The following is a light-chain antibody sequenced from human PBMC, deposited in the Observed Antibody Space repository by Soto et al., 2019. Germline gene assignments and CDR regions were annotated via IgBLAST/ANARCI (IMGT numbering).Light chain of an antibody. J-gene: IGLJ3*02. CDR3: TSYTSSSTWV. CDR1: SSDVGIYNR. V-gene: IGLV2-18*02. CDR2: EVS. Sequence: QSVLTQPPSVSGSPGQSVTISCTGTSSDVGIYNRVSWYQQPPGTAPKLMIYEVSDRPSGVPDRFSGSKSGNTASLTISGLQAEDEADYYCTSYTSSSTWVFGGWTKLTVL.